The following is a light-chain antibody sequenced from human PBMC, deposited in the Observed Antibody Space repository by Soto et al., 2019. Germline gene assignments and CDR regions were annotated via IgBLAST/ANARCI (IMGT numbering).Light chain of an antibody. Sequence: DIQMTQSPSTLSASVGDRVTITCRASQSVSRWVAWYQQRPGKAPKVLIWDASSLQRGVPSRFSGSGSGTEFTLTISSLQPDDFATYYCQQYNGYSTWTFGQGTKLEIK. CDR1: QSVSRW. CDR3: QQYNGYSTWT. J-gene: IGKJ1*01. CDR2: DAS. V-gene: IGKV1-5*01.